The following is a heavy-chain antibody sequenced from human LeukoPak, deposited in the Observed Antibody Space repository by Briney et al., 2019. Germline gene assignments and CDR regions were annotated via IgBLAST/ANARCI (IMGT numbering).Heavy chain of an antibody. CDR1: GFTFSSYW. CDR3: ARDQLSSDVLRYFDWLLSGEDAFDI. V-gene: IGHV3-7*01. Sequence: PGGSLRLSCAASGFTFSSYWMSWVRQAPGKGLEWVANIKQDGSEKYYVDSVKGRFTISRDNAKNSLYLQMNSLRAEDTAVYYCARDQLSSDVLRYFDWLLSGEDAFDIWGQGTMVTVSS. CDR2: IKQDGSEK. J-gene: IGHJ3*02. D-gene: IGHD3-9*01.